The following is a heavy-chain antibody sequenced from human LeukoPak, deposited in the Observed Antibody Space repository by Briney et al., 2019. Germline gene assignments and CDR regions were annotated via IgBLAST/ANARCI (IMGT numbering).Heavy chain of an antibody. CDR1: GFTFSTYS. D-gene: IGHD6-6*01. V-gene: IGHV3-21*01. CDR2: ISTSSYI. CDR3: ARTRLPYSSSSVAYYFDY. J-gene: IGHJ4*02. Sequence: SGGSLRLSCAASGFTFSTYSMTWVHQAPGKGLEWVSSISTSSYIYYADSVKGRFTISRDNAKNSLYLQMNSLRAEDTAVYYCARTRLPYSSSSVAYYFDYWGQGTLVTVSS.